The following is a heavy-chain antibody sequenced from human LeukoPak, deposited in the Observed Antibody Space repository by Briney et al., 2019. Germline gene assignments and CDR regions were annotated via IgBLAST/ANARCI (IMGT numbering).Heavy chain of an antibody. Sequence: QSGGSLRLSCDVSGFTFSNYWLGWVRQAPGQGMQWVSNIKTDGSEKSYVDSVKGRFTISRDNAKNSLFLQMNSLRAEDTAVYYCTRGSYRSVFGVVTVPLPKNEWWEFDYWGQGTLVTVSS. J-gene: IGHJ4*02. CDR2: IKTDGSEK. V-gene: IGHV3-7*01. D-gene: IGHD3-3*01. CDR3: TRGSYRSVFGVVTVPLPKNEWWEFDY. CDR1: GFTFSNYW.